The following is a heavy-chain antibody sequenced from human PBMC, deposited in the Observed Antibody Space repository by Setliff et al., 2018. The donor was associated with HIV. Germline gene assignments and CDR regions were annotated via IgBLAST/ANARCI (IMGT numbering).Heavy chain of an antibody. Sequence: ASVKVSCKATEYMILAYKMNWVRQAPGQGLEWMGWINTNTGNPTYAQGFTGRFVFSLDTSVSTAYLQISSLKAEDTAVYYCARGYYDSSGLARYWGQGTLVTVSS. CDR3: ARGYYDSSGLARY. J-gene: IGHJ4*02. V-gene: IGHV7-4-1*02. CDR1: EYMILAYK. CDR2: INTNTGNP. D-gene: IGHD3-22*01.